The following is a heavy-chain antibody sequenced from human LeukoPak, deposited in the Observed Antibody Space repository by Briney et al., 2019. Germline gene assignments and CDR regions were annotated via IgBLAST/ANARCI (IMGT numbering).Heavy chain of an antibody. V-gene: IGHV3-48*04. J-gene: IGHJ6*03. CDR1: GFTFSSYS. Sequence: GGSLRLSCAASGFTFSSYSMNWVRQAPGKGLEWVSYISSSSSTIYYADSVKGRFTISRDNAKNSLYLQMNSLRAEDTAVYYCARGGTYCTNGVCPYYYYMDVWGKGTTVTVSS. CDR2: ISSSSSTI. D-gene: IGHD2-8*01. CDR3: ARGGTYCTNGVCPYYYYMDV.